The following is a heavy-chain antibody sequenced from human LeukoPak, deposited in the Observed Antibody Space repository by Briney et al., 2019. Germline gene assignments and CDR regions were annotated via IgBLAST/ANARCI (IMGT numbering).Heavy chain of an antibody. J-gene: IGHJ5*02. CDR3: AKVPRQHDNWFDP. CDR2: ISGNSFHI. V-gene: IGHV3-21*01. D-gene: IGHD6-13*01. Sequence: PGGSLRLSCAASGFSFSDYSMTWVRQAPGKALEWVSSISGNSFHIFYADSVKGRFTISRDNAYKSLYLQLNSLRAEDTAVYYCAKVPRQHDNWFDPWGQGTLVTVSS. CDR1: GFSFSDYS.